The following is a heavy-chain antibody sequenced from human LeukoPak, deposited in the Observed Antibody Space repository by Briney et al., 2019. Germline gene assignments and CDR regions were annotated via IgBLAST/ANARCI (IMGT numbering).Heavy chain of an antibody. CDR2: ISSSTTYI. D-gene: IGHD2-21*02. J-gene: IGHJ5*02. CDR3: AGHFCPAGDCYAGETWWFDP. V-gene: IGHV3-21*01. Sequence: GGSLRLSCAASGFSFSTYTMNWVRQAAGKGLEWVSSISSSTTYIYYADSVKGRFTVSRDNAKNSLFLQMDNLRAEDTAVYYCAGHFCPAGDCYAGETWWFDPWGQGTLVTVSS. CDR1: GFSFSTYT.